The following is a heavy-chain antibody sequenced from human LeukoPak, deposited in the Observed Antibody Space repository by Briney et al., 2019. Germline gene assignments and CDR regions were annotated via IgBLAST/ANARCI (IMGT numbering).Heavy chain of an antibody. CDR3: ARDLAIPIADAFDI. CDR2: IYTSGST. CDR1: GGSISSGSYY. J-gene: IGHJ3*02. V-gene: IGHV4-61*02. D-gene: IGHD2-2*01. Sequence: SETLSLTCTVSGGSISSGSYYWSWIRQPAGKGLEWIGRIYTSGSTNYNPSLKSRVTISVDTSKNQFSLKLSSVTAADTAVYYCARDLAIPIADAFDIWGQGTMVTVSS.